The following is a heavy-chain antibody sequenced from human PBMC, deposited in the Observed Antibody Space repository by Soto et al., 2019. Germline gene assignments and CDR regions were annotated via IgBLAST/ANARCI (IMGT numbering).Heavy chain of an antibody. Sequence: GGSLRLSCAASGFTFSNYDMHWVRQATGKGLEWVSAIGTAGDTYYPGSVKGRFTISRENAKNSLYLQMNSLRAGDTAVYYCARVLRYGDADYYYYGMDVWGQGTTVTVSS. CDR2: IGTAGDT. V-gene: IGHV3-13*01. CDR3: ARVLRYGDADYYYYGMDV. CDR1: GFTFSNYD. D-gene: IGHD4-17*01. J-gene: IGHJ6*02.